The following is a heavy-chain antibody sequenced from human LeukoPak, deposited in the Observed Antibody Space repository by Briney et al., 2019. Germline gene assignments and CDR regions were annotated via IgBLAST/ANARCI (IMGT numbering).Heavy chain of an antibody. V-gene: IGHV4-61*01. CDR3: ARPMTTVTTWVLDAFDI. Sequence: PSETLSLTCTVSGGSVSSGSYYWSWIRQPPGKGLEWIGYIYYSGSTNYNPSLKSRVTISVDTSKNQFSLKLSSVTAADTAVYYCARPMTTVTTWVLDAFDIWGQGTMVTVSS. CDR1: GGSVSSGSYY. J-gene: IGHJ3*02. CDR2: IYYSGST. D-gene: IGHD4-17*01.